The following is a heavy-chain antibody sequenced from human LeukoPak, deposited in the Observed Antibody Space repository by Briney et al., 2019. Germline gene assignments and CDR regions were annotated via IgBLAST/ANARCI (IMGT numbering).Heavy chain of an antibody. J-gene: IGHJ3*02. CDR1: GGSISSSSYY. V-gene: IGHV4-39*07. CDR3: ARDGGKGGAFDI. CDR2: IYYSGST. D-gene: IGHD3-16*01. Sequence: SETLSLTCTVSGGSISSSSYYWGWIRQPPGKGLEWIGSIYYSGSTCYNPSLKSRVTISVDTSKNQFSLKLSSVTAADTAVYYCARDGGKGGAFDIWGQGTMVTVSS.